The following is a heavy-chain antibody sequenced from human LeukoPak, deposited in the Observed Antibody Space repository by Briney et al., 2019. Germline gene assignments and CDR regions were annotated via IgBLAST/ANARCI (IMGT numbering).Heavy chain of an antibody. CDR1: GYSFTSYW. J-gene: IGHJ4*02. V-gene: IGHV5-51*01. CDR3: ARLGAAAGIDY. CDR2: IYPGDSDT. Sequence: GETLQISCKGSGYSFTSYWIAWVRQMPGKGLEWMGIIYPGDSDTRYSPSFQGQVTISADKSISTAFLLWSSLRASDTAMYYCARLGAAAGIDYWGQGTLVTVPS. D-gene: IGHD6-13*01.